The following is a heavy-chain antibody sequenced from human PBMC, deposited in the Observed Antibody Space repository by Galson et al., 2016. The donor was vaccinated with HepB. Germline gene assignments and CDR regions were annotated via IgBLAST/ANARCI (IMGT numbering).Heavy chain of an antibody. CDR1: GFSFSSFW. CDR2: TNELGTER. J-gene: IGHJ4*02. CDR3: ARHEAGSGDSRGYFDY. V-gene: IGHV3-7*01. Sequence: SLRLSCAASGFSFSSFWMSWVRQAPGKGLEWVGSTNELGTERYYVDSVKGRFTILRANSKNSVYLRMNALSDEDTAVYYCARHEAGSGDSRGYFDYCGQGTLVTVSS. D-gene: IGHD3-22*01.